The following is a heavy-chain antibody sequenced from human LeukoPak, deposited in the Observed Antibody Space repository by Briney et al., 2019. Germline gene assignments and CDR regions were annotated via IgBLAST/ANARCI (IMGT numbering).Heavy chain of an antibody. Sequence: ASVKVSCKASGYTFTSYDINWVRQATGQGLEWMGWMNPNSGNTGYAQKFQGRVTMTRNTSISTAYMELSSLRSEDTAVYHCARVAATFGHTDYWGQGTLVTVSS. CDR2: MNPNSGNT. J-gene: IGHJ4*02. V-gene: IGHV1-8*01. CDR3: ARVAATFGHTDY. CDR1: GYTFTSYD. D-gene: IGHD2-15*01.